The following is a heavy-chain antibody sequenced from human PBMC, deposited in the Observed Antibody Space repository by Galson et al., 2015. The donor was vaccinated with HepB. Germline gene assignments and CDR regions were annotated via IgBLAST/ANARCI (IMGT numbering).Heavy chain of an antibody. V-gene: IGHV3-49*04. CDR2: IRGKPYGGTT. Sequence: SLRLSCAASGFRFGDYFMNWVRQAPGKGLEWVGFIRGKPYGGTTEYAASVKGRFTISRDDSKSIAYLQMNSLKAEDTAVYYCTRGDSNTWYTFRYWGQGTLVTVSS. CDR1: GFRFGDYF. CDR3: TRGDSNTWYTFRY. J-gene: IGHJ4*02. D-gene: IGHD6-13*01.